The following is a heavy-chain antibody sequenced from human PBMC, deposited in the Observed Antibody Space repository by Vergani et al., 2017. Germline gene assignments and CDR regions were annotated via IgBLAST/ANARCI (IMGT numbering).Heavy chain of an antibody. V-gene: IGHV3-33*01. Sequence: QVQLVESGGGVVQPGRSLRLSCAASGFTFSSYGMHWVRQAPGKGLEWVAVIWYDGSNKYYADSVKGRFTISRDNSKNTLYLKMNSLRAEDTAVYYCASDKGVHIAARPSRGMDVWGQGTTVTVSS. CDR2: IWYDGSNK. D-gene: IGHD6-6*01. CDR3: ASDKGVHIAARPSRGMDV. CDR1: GFTFSSYG. J-gene: IGHJ6*02.